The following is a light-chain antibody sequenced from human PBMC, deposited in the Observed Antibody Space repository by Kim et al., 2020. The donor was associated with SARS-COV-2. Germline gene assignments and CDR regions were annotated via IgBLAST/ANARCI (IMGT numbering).Light chain of an antibody. Sequence: SPGERVPLSCRASQSVSGSFLAWYQQKPGRAPRLLIYGASSRATGIPDRFSGSGSGTDFTLTISRLEPEDFAVYYCQQYGTSPRTFGQGTKVDIK. CDR3: QQYGTSPRT. CDR1: QSVSGSF. J-gene: IGKJ1*01. V-gene: IGKV3-20*01. CDR2: GAS.